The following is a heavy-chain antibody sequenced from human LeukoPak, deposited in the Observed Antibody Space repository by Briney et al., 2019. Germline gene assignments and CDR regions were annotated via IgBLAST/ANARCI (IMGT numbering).Heavy chain of an antibody. V-gene: IGHV1-18*01. J-gene: IGHJ6*02. CDR1: GYSLTDLS. CDR3: ARDLYYDFWSGYSTPNYGMDV. CDR2: ISAYNGNT. D-gene: IGHD3-3*01. Sequence: ASVKVSCKVSGYSLTDLSMHWVRQAPGQGLEWMGWISAYNGNTNYAQKLQGRVTMTTDTSTSTAYMELRSLRSDDTAVYYCARDLYYDFWSGYSTPNYGMDVWGQGTTVTVSS.